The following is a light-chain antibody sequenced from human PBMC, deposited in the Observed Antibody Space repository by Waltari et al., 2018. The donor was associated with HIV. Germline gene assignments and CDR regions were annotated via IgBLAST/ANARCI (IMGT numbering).Light chain of an antibody. J-gene: IGLJ3*02. V-gene: IGLV2-11*01. CDR1: STAVGGYDY. CDR2: DVT. CDR3: CSYAGSYTWV. Sequence: SALTQPRAVSGSPGQSVTISCAGTSTAVGGYDYVSWYKQHPRKAPQLLIFDVTERPSGVPDRFSGSKSGNTASLTVAGLQAEDEADYFCCSYAGSYTWVFGGGTKLTVL.